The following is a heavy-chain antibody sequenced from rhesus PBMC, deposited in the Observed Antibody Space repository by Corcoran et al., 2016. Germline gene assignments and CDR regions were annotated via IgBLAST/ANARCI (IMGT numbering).Heavy chain of an antibody. CDR2: IGGSSCST. CDR1: GYSISSGYG. D-gene: IGHD5-12*01. V-gene: IGHV4-127*01. CDR3: ARGVGYSYSFDY. Sequence: QVQLQESGPGLVKPSETLSLTCAVSGYSISSGYGWSWIRQPPGKGLEWIGYIGGSSCSTNYNPSLESRVTISKDTSKNQFSLKLSSVTAADTAVYYWARGVGYSYSFDYWGQGVLVTVSS. J-gene: IGHJ4*01.